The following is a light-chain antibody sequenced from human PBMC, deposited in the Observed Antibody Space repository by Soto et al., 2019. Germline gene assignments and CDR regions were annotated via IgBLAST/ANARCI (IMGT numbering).Light chain of an antibody. V-gene: IGKV1-39*01. CDR3: QQSYSAPLT. Sequence: DIQMTQSPSSLSASVGDRVTITCRASQTISTSLNWYQHKPGKAPKVLIFGASGLQSGVPSRFSGSGSGTDFTLTISSLQPEDFATYYCQQSYSAPLTFGGGTKVELK. CDR1: QTISTS. J-gene: IGKJ4*01. CDR2: GAS.